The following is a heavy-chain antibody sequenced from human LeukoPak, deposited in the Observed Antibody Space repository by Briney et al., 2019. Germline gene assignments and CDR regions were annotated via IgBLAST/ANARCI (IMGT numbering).Heavy chain of an antibody. CDR3: ARQKYCSGASCFVVTDPFEY. Sequence: HGESLKISCKAAGYIFASYWIGWVRQMPGKGLEWMGIIYPSDSDTRYSPSFQGQVTFSVDQSTNTALLQWSTLRASDSAIYYCARQKYCSGASCFVVTDPFEYWGQGTHVIVSA. V-gene: IGHV5-51*01. J-gene: IGHJ4*02. CDR2: IYPSDSDT. D-gene: IGHD2-15*01. CDR1: GYIFASYW.